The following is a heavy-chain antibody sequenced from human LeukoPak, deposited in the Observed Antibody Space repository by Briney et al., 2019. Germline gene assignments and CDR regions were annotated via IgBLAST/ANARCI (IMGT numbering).Heavy chain of an antibody. D-gene: IGHD3-9*01. J-gene: IGHJ4*02. CDR3: AKWGDYDILTGYYDSDY. CDR2: VSGRDDST. V-gene: IGHV3-23*01. CDR1: GFTFSNYA. Sequence: GGSLRLSGAASGFTFSNYAMSWVRQAPGKGLEWVSAVSGRDDSTYYADSVKGRFTISRDNSKNTLYLQMNSLRAEDTAVYYCAKWGDYDILTGYYDSDYWGQGTLVTVSS.